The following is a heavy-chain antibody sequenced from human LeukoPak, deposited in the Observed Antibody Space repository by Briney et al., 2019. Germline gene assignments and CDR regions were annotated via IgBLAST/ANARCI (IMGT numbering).Heavy chain of an antibody. V-gene: IGHV3-53*01. CDR3: AREGSGTGDYFDY. CDR2: IYRGGST. D-gene: IGHD1-1*01. Sequence: GGSLRLSCAAAGFTVSSNYMSWVRQAPGKGLEWVSVIYRGGSTYYADSVKGRFTISRDNSKNTRYLQINSRRAGDTVVFYCAREGSGTGDYFDYWGQGTLVTVSS. J-gene: IGHJ4*02. CDR1: GFTVSSNY.